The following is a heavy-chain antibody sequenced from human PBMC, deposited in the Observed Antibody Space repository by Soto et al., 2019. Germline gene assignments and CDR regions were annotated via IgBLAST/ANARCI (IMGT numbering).Heavy chain of an antibody. CDR2: IWYDGSNK. J-gene: IGHJ3*02. V-gene: IGHV3-33*01. D-gene: IGHD2-2*01. CDR1: GFTFSSYG. CDR3: AREAYQLLLTGRNQDAFDI. Sequence: GGSLRLSCAASGFTFSSYGMHWVRQAPGKGLEWVAVIWYDGSNKYYADSVKGRFTISRDNSKNTLYLQMNSLRAEDTAVYYCAREAYQLLLTGRNQDAFDIWGQGTMVTVSS.